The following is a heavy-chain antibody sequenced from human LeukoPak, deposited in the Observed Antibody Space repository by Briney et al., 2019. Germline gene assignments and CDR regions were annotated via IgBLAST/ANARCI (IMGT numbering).Heavy chain of an antibody. J-gene: IGHJ3*02. V-gene: IGHV1-69*13. CDR1: GGTFSSYA. CDR2: IIPIFGTA. D-gene: IGHD4-17*01. Sequence: ASVKVSCKASGGTFSSYAISWVRQAPGQGLEWMGGIIPIFGTANYAQKFQGRVTITADESTSTAYMELSSLRSEGTAVYYCARDRRFTVIDIWGQGTMVTVSS. CDR3: ARDRRFTVIDI.